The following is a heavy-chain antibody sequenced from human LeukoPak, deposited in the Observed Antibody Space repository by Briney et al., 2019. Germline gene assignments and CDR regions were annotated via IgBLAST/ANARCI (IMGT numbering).Heavy chain of an antibody. CDR1: GGSISSSSYY. J-gene: IGHJ4*02. CDR3: ARSRDWNDSYYFDY. Sequence: SETLSLTCTVSGGSISSSSYYWGWIRQPPGKGLEWIGSIYYSGSTYYNPSLKSRVTISVDTSKNQFSLKLSSVTAADTAVYYCARSRDWNDSYYFDYWGQGTLVTVSS. D-gene: IGHD1-1*01. V-gene: IGHV4-39*07. CDR2: IYYSGST.